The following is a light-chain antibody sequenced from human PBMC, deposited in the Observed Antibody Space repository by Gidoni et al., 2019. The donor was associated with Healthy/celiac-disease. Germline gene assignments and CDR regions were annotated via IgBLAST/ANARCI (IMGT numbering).Light chain of an antibody. J-gene: IGKJ3*01. Sequence: EIVLTQSPGTLSLSPGERATLSCRASQSVSSSYFAWYQQKPGQAPRLLIYGASSRATGIPDRFSCSGSVTDFTLTISRLEPEDFAVYYCQQYGSSPGTFGPGTKVDIK. CDR3: QQYGSSPGT. CDR1: QSVSSSY. V-gene: IGKV3-20*01. CDR2: GAS.